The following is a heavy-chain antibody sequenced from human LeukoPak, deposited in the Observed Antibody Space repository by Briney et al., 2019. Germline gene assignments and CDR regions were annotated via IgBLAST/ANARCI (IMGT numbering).Heavy chain of an antibody. J-gene: IGHJ4*02. CDR3: ARGRPPSGYDFSY. D-gene: IGHD5-12*01. Sequence: PSETLSLTCAVYGGSFIGYYWSWIRQPPGKGLEWIGEINHSGSTNYNPSLKSRVTISVDTSKNQFFLKLSSVTAADTAVYYCARGRPPSGYDFSYWGQGTLVTVSS. V-gene: IGHV4-34*01. CDR1: GGSFIGYY. CDR2: INHSGST.